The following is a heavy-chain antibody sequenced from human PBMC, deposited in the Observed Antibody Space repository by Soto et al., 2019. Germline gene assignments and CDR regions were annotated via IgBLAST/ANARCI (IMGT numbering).Heavy chain of an antibody. CDR1: GTSVSNYY. D-gene: IGHD5-18*01. V-gene: IGHV4-4*07. CDR3: ARGGIQLSYAFDY. J-gene: IGHJ4*02. CDR2: IHTSGST. Sequence: PSETLSLTCSVSGTSVSNYYWSWIRQPAGKGLEHIGRIHTSGSTSYNPSLKSRVTMSMDTSQTQIYLNLTSMTAADTAVYYCARGGIQLSYAFDYWGQGIQVTVSS.